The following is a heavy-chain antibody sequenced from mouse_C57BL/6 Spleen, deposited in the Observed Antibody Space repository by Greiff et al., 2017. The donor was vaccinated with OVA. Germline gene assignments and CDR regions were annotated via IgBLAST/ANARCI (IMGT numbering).Heavy chain of an antibody. CDR2: IYPRDGST. J-gene: IGHJ4*01. CDR3: ARDGLLRYYLWGYAMDY. D-gene: IGHD1-1*01. Sequence: QVQLQQSDAELVKPGASVKISCKVSGYTFTDHTIHWMKQRPEQGLEWIGYIYPRDGSTKYNEKFKGKATLTADKSSSTAYMQLNSLTSEDSAVYFCARDGLLRYYLWGYAMDYWGQGTSVTVSS. V-gene: IGHV1-78*01. CDR1: GYTFTDHT.